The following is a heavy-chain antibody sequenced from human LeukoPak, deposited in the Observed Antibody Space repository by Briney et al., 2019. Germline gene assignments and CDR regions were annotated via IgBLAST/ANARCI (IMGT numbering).Heavy chain of an antibody. Sequence: SETLSLTCTASGGSISSSSYYWGWIRQPPGKGLEWIGSIYHSGSTYYNPSLKSRVTISVDTSKNQFSLKLSSVTAADTAVYYCARDSGSSGWSQGTLVTVSS. V-gene: IGHV4-39*07. CDR2: IYHSGST. D-gene: IGHD6-19*01. CDR3: ARDSGSSG. CDR1: GGSISSSSYY. J-gene: IGHJ4*02.